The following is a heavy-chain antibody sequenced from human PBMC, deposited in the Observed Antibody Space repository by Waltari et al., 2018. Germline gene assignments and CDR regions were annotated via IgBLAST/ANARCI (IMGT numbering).Heavy chain of an antibody. CDR2: ISGSGGST. D-gene: IGHD1-26*01. CDR1: GFPFSSYA. J-gene: IGHJ4*02. V-gene: IGHV3-23*01. Sequence: EVQLLESGGGLVQPGGSLRLSCAASGFPFSSYAMSWVRPAPGQGLEWVSAISGSGGSTYYADSVKGRFTISRDNSKNTLYLQMNSLRAEDTAVYYCATQKRGSYLTRAYYFDYWGQGTLVTVSS. CDR3: ATQKRGSYLTRAYYFDY.